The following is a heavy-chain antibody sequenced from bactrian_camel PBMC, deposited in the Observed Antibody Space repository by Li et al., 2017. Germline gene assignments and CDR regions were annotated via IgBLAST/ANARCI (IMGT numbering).Heavy chain of an antibody. J-gene: IGHJ4*01. CDR3: AKDRGGPEDY. CDR2: IHASSGST. CDR1: TVRISTYC. Sequence: HVQLVESGGGSVQAGGSLRLSCATSTVRISTYCMSWFRQAPGKGLEWVSTIHASSGSTYYTDSVKGRFTIARDNAKNTVYLQMNSLKPEDTAVYYCAKDRGGPEDYWGQGTQVTVS. V-gene: IGHV3S1*01. D-gene: IGHD2*01.